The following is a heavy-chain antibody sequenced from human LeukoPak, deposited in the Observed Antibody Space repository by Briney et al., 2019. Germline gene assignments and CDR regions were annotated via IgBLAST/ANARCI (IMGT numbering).Heavy chain of an antibody. D-gene: IGHD2-2*01. CDR1: GYTFTDYY. CDR3: ARPTEIVVVPAALDY. J-gene: IGHJ4*02. Sequence: ASVKVSCKASGYTFTDYYMHWVRQAPGQGLEWMGWINPNSGGTNYAQKFQGRVTMTRDTSISTAYMELSRLRSDDTAVYYCARPTEIVVVPAALDYWGQGTLVTVSS. V-gene: IGHV1-2*02. CDR2: INPNSGGT.